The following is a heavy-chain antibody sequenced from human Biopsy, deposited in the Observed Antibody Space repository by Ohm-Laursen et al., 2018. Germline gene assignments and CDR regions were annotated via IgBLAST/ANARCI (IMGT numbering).Heavy chain of an antibody. Sequence: GSLRLCCTASGFSVSSYDMNWVGQAPGKGLEWISYISETSSHIYDADSVRGRFTVARDIAKNSLYLQLNSLRVEDTAVYYCARDSSRRAREGGMDVWGQGTTVTVSS. V-gene: IGHV3-21*01. D-gene: IGHD6-6*01. CDR2: ISETSSHI. CDR1: GFSVSSYD. CDR3: ARDSSRRAREGGMDV. J-gene: IGHJ6*02.